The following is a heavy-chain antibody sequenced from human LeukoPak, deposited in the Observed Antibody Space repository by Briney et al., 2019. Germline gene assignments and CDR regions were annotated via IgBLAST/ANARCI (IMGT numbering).Heavy chain of an antibody. CDR3: ARSNKGGLFDY. Sequence: SETQSLTCTVSGGSISGYNWNWIRQSPGKGLEWIGCMHYSGSTDYNPSLKSRVTISVDTSKNQISLRLTSVTSADTAMYYCARSNKGGLFDYWGQGTLVTVSS. V-gene: IGHV4-59*01. CDR2: MHYSGST. D-gene: IGHD3-16*01. J-gene: IGHJ4*02. CDR1: GGSISGYN.